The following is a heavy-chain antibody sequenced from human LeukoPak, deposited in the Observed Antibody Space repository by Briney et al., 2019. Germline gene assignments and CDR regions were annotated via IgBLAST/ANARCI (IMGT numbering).Heavy chain of an antibody. Sequence: PGGSLRLSCAASGFTFSSYGMSWVRQAPGKGLEWVSAISGSGSSTYYADSVKGRFTISRDNSKNTLYLQMNSLRAEDTAVYYCAKGRGTGVTTPGAFDIWGQGTMVTVSS. D-gene: IGHD1-26*01. CDR3: AKGRGTGVTTPGAFDI. CDR2: ISGSGSST. V-gene: IGHV3-23*01. J-gene: IGHJ3*02. CDR1: GFTFSSYG.